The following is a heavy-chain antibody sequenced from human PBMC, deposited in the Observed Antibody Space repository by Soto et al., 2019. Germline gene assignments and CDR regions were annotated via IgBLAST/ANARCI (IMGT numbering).Heavy chain of an antibody. J-gene: IGHJ4*02. Sequence: PSQTLSLTCTVSGGSISSSSYYWGWSRQPPGKGLEWIGSIYNSVITNYSPSLKSRVSISADTSRNQFSLKMSSVTAADTAVYYCARGWDANSWGQGALVTVSS. CDR1: GGSISSSSYY. D-gene: IGHD6-19*01. CDR3: ARGWDANS. CDR2: IYNSVIT. V-gene: IGHV4-39*07.